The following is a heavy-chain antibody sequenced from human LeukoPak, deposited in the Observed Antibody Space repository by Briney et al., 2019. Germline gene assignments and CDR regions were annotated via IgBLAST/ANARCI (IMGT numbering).Heavy chain of an antibody. V-gene: IGHV1-18*01. CDR3: ARDAQYSSSLYNWFDP. J-gene: IGHJ5*02. Sequence: ASVKVSCKASGYTFTSYGISWVRQAPGQGLEWMGWISAYNGNTNYAQKLQGRVTMTTDTSTSTAYMALRSLRADDTAVYYCARDAQYSSSLYNWFDPWGQGTLVTVSS. CDR2: ISAYNGNT. D-gene: IGHD6-13*01. CDR1: GYTFTSYG.